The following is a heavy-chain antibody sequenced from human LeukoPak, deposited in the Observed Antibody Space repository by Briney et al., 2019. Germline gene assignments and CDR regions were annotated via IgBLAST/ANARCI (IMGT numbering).Heavy chain of an antibody. V-gene: IGHV5-51*01. Sequence: GESPKISCKGSGYSFTSYWIGWVRQMPGKGLEWMGIIYPGGSATRYSPSFQGQVTISADKSISTAYLQWSSLKASDTAMYYCARQVDGYNDYWGQGTLVIVSS. CDR1: GYSFTSYW. CDR3: ARQVDGYNDY. CDR2: IYPGGSAT. D-gene: IGHD5-24*01. J-gene: IGHJ4*02.